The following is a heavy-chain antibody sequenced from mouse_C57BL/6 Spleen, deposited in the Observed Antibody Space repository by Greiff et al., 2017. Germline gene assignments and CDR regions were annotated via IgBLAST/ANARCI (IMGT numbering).Heavy chain of an antibody. Sequence: VQRVESGAELVRPGTSVKMSCKASGYTFTNYWIGWAKQRPGHGLEWIGDIYPGGGYTNYNEKFKGKATLTADKSSSTAYMQFSSLTSEDSAIYYCARGYYDWYFDVWGTGTTVTVSS. CDR1: GYTFTNYW. J-gene: IGHJ1*03. CDR2: IYPGGGYT. V-gene: IGHV1-63*01. CDR3: ARGYYDWYFDV. D-gene: IGHD1-1*01.